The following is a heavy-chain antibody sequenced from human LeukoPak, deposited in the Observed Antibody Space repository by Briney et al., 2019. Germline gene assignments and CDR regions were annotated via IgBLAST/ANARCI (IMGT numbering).Heavy chain of an antibody. Sequence: SETLSLTCTVSGGSISSYYWSWIRQPPGKGLEWIGYIYYSGTTNYIPSLKSRVTISVDTSKNQFSLKVNSVTAADTAVYYCARQGRYMAAAGTPNFEYWGQGALVTVSS. V-gene: IGHV4-59*08. CDR2: IYYSGTT. CDR1: GGSISSYY. D-gene: IGHD6-13*01. CDR3: ARQGRYMAAAGTPNFEY. J-gene: IGHJ4*02.